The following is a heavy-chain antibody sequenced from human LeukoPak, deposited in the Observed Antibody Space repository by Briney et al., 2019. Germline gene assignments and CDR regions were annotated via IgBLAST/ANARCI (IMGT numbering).Heavy chain of an antibody. CDR1: GFTFSSYS. CDR2: ISSSSSYI. Sequence: PGGSLRLSCAASGFTFSSYSMNWVGQAPGKGLEWVSSISSSSSYIYYADSVKGRFTISRDNAKNSLYLQMNSLRAEDTAIYYCATYRQVLLPFESWGQGTLVTVSS. CDR3: ATYRQVLLPFES. J-gene: IGHJ4*02. D-gene: IGHD2-8*02. V-gene: IGHV3-21*04.